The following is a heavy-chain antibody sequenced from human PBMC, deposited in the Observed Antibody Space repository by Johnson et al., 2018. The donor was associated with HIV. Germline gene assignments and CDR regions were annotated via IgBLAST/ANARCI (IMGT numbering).Heavy chain of an antibody. D-gene: IGHD6-19*01. CDR2: INWNGGST. J-gene: IGHJ3*02. CDR3: ARRAVAGAFDI. V-gene: IGHV3-20*04. CDR1: GFTVSSNY. Sequence: MQLVESGGGLVQPGGSLRLSCAASGFTVSSNYMSWVRQAPGKGLEWVSGINWNGGSTGYADSVKGRFTISRDNAKNSLYLQMNSLRAEDTAVYYCARRAVAGAFDIWGQGTMVTVSS.